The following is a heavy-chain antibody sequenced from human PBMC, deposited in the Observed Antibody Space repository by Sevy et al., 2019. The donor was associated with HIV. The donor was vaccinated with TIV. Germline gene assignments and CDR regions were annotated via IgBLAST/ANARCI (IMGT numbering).Heavy chain of an antibody. CDR3: ACVGGPHMVRGVINLGGSYYYYGMDV. V-gene: IGHV1-69*13. Sequence: ASVKVSCKASGGTFSSYAISWVRQAPGQGLEWMGGIIPIFGTANYAQKFQGRVTITADESTSTDDMELSRLRSEETAVYYCACVGGPHMVRGVINLGGSYYYYGMDVWGQGTTVTVSS. CDR2: IIPIFGTA. J-gene: IGHJ6*02. CDR1: GGTFSSYA. D-gene: IGHD3-10*01.